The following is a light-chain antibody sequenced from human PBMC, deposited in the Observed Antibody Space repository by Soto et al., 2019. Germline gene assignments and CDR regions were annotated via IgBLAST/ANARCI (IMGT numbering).Light chain of an antibody. CDR2: KAS. Sequence: DIQMTESPSSVSASVGDTVTVSCRASQVISSWLAWYQQKPGRATNLLIYKASTLQTGVPSRFSGSGSGTDFTLTITNLQPEDFATYYGHQASSFPLSCGGGTVVEIK. CDR1: QVISSW. V-gene: IGKV1-12*01. CDR3: HQASSFPLS. J-gene: IGKJ4*01.